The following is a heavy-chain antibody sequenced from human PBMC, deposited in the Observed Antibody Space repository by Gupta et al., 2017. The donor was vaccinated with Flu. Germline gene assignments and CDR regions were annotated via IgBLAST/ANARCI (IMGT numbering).Heavy chain of an antibody. Sequence: EVQLVESGAGVVQPGGSLRLSFAAAASNFWSYEMCWVRQAPGRGLECVALSSSSEITYYTDPGRSRFTISRDNANNSLYLQMSSLRDEDTAVYYCARSLWDNWGQGTLVTVSS. CDR1: ASNFWSYE. CDR2: SSSSEIT. CDR3: ARSLWDN. V-gene: IGHV3-48*03. D-gene: IGHD3-16*01. J-gene: IGHJ4*02.